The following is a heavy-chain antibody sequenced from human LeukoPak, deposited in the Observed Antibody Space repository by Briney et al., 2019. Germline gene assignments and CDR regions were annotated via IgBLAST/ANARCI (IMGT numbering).Heavy chain of an antibody. J-gene: IGHJ4*02. CDR1: GGTFSSYA. Sequence: ASVKVSCKASGGTFSSYAISWVRQAPGQGLGWMGGIIPIFGTANYAQKFQGRVTITADKSTSTAYMELSSLRSEDTAVYYCARDRGAVAGTFDYWGQGTLVTVSS. V-gene: IGHV1-69*06. D-gene: IGHD6-19*01. CDR2: IIPIFGTA. CDR3: ARDRGAVAGTFDY.